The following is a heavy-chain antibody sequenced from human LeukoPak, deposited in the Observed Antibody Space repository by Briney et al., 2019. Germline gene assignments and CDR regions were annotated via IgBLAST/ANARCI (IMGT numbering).Heavy chain of an antibody. J-gene: IGHJ5*02. CDR3: ARLSDYYGSGSYYKIPQYNWFDP. CDR1: GASISNTSYY. Sequence: SETLSLTCIVSGASISNTSYYWGWIRQPPGKGLEWIGNIYYSGSTYYNPSLKSRVTISIDTSENQFSLNLSSVTAADTAVYYCARLSDYYGSGSYYKIPQYNWFDPWGQGTLVTVSS. CDR2: IYYSGST. V-gene: IGHV4-39*01. D-gene: IGHD3-10*01.